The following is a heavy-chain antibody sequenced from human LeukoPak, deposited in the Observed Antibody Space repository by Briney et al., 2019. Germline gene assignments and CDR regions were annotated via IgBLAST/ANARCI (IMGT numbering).Heavy chain of an antibody. V-gene: IGHV1-46*01. CDR3: ARVPPPPTSYDFWSGYYVD. CDR1: GYTFTSYY. J-gene: IGHJ4*02. D-gene: IGHD3-3*01. Sequence: ASVKVSCKASGYTFTSYYMHWVRQAPGQGLEWMGIINPSGGSTSYAQKFQGRVTMTRDTSTSTVYMELSSLRSEDTALYYCARVPPPPTSYDFWSGYYVDWGQGTLVTVSS. CDR2: INPSGGST.